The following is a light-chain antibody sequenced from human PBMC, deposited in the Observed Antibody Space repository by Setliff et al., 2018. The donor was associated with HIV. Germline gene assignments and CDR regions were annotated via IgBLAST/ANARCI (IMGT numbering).Light chain of an antibody. CDR1: SSVVGGYNF. CDR2: DVN. Sequence: QSALTQPASVSGSPGQSITISCTGTSSVVGGYNFVCWYQQHPGKAPKLMIYDVNERPSGVSNRFSGSKSGNTASLTISGLQAEDEADYYCSSFTSSTTYVFGTGTKVTVL. J-gene: IGLJ1*01. CDR3: SSFTSSTTYV. V-gene: IGLV2-14*03.